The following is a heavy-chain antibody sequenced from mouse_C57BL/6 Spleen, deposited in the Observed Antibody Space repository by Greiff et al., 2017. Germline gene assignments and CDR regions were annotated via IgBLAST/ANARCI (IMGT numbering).Heavy chain of an antibody. Sequence: VQLQQPGAELVRPGSSVKLSCKASGYTFTSYWMHWVKQRPIQGLEWIGNIDPSDSETHYNQKFKDKATLTVDKSSSTAYMQLSSLTSEDSAVYYCARRNWDGDYFDYWGQGTTLTVSS. CDR2: IDPSDSET. CDR3: ARRNWDGDYFDY. CDR1: GYTFTSYW. D-gene: IGHD4-1*01. V-gene: IGHV1-52*01. J-gene: IGHJ2*01.